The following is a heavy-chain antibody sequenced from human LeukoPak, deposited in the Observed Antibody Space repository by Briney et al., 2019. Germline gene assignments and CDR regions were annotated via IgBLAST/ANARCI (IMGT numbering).Heavy chain of an antibody. D-gene: IGHD1-26*01. Sequence: GGSLRLSCAASGFIFSSRWMSWVRQAPGKGVEWVANIMRDGSEEYYVDSVKGRFTISRDNAKNSLYLQMNSLRAEDKAVYYCASLLGDKTIFDYWGQGTLVTVSS. CDR2: IMRDGSEE. V-gene: IGHV3-7*01. CDR3: ASLLGDKTIFDY. CDR1: GFIFSSRW. J-gene: IGHJ4*02.